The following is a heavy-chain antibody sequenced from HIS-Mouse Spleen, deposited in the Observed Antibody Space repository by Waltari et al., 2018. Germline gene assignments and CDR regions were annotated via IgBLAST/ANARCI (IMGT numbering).Heavy chain of an antibody. V-gene: IGHV3-30*18. CDR2: ISYDGSNK. Sequence: QVQLVESGGGVVQPGSSLRLSWEAAGFTFSSYGMHWVRQAPGKGLEWVAVISYDGSNKYYADSVKDRFTISRDNSKNTLYLQMNSLRAEDTAVYYCAKDRGSQFDYWGQGTLVTVSS. CDR1: GFTFSSYG. CDR3: AKDRGSQFDY. J-gene: IGHJ4*02. D-gene: IGHD1-26*01.